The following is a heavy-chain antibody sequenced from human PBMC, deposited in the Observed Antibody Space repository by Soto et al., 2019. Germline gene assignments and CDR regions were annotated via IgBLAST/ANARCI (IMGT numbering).Heavy chain of an antibody. CDR2: IYYTGST. V-gene: IGHV4-59*01. Sequence: QVQLQESGPGLVKTSETLSLTCTVSGPPISNNFWSWIRQSPGQGLEWIAYIYYTGSTNYNPSLRGRVIISIDTSKNQFSLRLSSVTAADSAVYYCARGSYHFDQWGRGTLVTVSS. J-gene: IGHJ4*02. CDR1: GPPISNNF. CDR3: ARGSYHFDQ.